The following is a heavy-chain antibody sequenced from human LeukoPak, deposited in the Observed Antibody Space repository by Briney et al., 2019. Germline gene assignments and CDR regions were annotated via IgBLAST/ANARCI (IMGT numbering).Heavy chain of an antibody. CDR1: GGSVSSSSYY. D-gene: IGHD2-21*02. V-gene: IGHV4-39*01. CDR2: IYYSGST. J-gene: IGHJ4*02. CDR3: ASREAYCGADCYRNDY. Sequence: ETLSLTCTVSGGSVSSSSYYWGWIRQPPGKGLEWIGSIYYSGSTYSNPSLKCRITISVDTSKNQFSLKLSSVTAADTAVYFCASREAYCGADCYRNDYWGQGTLVTVSS.